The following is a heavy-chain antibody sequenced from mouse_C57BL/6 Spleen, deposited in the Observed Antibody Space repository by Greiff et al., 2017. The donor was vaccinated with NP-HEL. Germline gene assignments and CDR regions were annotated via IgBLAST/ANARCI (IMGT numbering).Heavy chain of an antibody. V-gene: IGHV5-17*01. CDR3: ARGNYDGYYWFAY. D-gene: IGHD2-3*01. Sequence: EVHLVESGAGLVKPGASLKLSCAASGFTFSDYGMHWVRQAPEKGLEWVAYISRGSSTIYYADTVKGRFTISRDNAKNTLFLHMTSLRSEDTAMYYCARGNYDGYYWFAYWGQGTLVTVSS. CDR2: ISRGSSTI. J-gene: IGHJ3*01. CDR1: GFTFSDYG.